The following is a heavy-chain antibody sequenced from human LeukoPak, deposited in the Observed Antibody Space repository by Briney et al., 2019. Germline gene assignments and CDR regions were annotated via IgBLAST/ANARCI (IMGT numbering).Heavy chain of an antibody. CDR3: ARDWFHAIDY. CDR2: IRSDGSDT. J-gene: IGHJ4*02. CDR1: GFTFSDTW. V-gene: IGHV3-74*01. Sequence: GGSLRLSCAASGFTFSDTWMHWVRQAPGKGLVWVSRIRSDGSDTRYAESVKGRFTISRDNAKITLYLQMNSLRAEDTAVYYCARDWFHAIDYWGQGTLVTVSS. D-gene: IGHD2/OR15-2a*01.